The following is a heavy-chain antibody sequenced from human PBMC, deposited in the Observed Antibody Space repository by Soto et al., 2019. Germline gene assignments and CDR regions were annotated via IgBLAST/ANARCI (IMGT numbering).Heavy chain of an antibody. J-gene: IGHJ4*02. D-gene: IGHD6-19*01. Sequence: GGSLRLSCAASGFTFSSYSMNWVRQAPGKGLEWVSSISSSSSYIYYADSVKGRFTISRDNAKNTLYLQMNSLRAEDTAVYYCANGYSSGWYAQYYFDYWGQGTLVTVSS. V-gene: IGHV3-21*04. CDR3: ANGYSSGWYAQYYFDY. CDR2: ISSSSSYI. CDR1: GFTFSSYS.